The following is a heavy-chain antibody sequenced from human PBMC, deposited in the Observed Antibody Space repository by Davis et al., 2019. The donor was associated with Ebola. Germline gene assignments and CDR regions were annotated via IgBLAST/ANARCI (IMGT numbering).Heavy chain of an antibody. Sequence: PSETLSLTCTVSGDSISRNYWSWIRQPPGKGLEWIGYFYYSGSTYYNPSLKSRVTISVDTSKNQFSLKLSSVTAADTAVYYCASKTRPHIVVVDSLDYWGQGTLVTVSS. V-gene: IGHV4-59*12. D-gene: IGHD2-2*01. CDR1: GDSISRNY. CDR2: FYYSGST. CDR3: ASKTRPHIVVVDSLDY. J-gene: IGHJ4*02.